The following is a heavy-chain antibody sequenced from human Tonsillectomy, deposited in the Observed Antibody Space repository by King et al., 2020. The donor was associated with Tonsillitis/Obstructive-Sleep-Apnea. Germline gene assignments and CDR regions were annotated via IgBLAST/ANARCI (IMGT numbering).Heavy chain of an antibody. CDR1: GGSISSYY. CDR3: AREGCSSTRCPDYYYYCGMDV. CDR2: IYTSGST. V-gene: IGHV4-4*07. J-gene: IGHJ6*02. D-gene: IGHD2-2*01. Sequence: VQLQESGPGLVKPSETLSLTCTVSGGSISSYYWSWIRQPAGKGLEWIGRIYTSGSTNYNPSLKSRVTMSVDTSKNQFSLKLSAVTAADTAVYYCAREGCSSTRCPDYYYYCGMDVWGQGTTVPVSS.